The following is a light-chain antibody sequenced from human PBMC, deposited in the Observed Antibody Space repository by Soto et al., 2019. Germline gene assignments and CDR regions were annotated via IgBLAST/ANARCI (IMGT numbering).Light chain of an antibody. CDR1: QSVFSS. CDR2: GAA. V-gene: IGKV3-15*01. Sequence: EIVMTQAPATLSVSPGERATLSCRASQSVFSSLAWYQQKPGQAPRLLIYGAATRATGIPARFSGSGSGTEFTLTISSLQSEDFAVYYCQQYHNWPAFGQGTKVDIK. CDR3: QQYHNWPA. J-gene: IGKJ1*01.